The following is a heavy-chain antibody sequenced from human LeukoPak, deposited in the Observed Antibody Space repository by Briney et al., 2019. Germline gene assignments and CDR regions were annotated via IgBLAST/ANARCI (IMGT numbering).Heavy chain of an antibody. CDR1: GFTFIGHW. D-gene: IGHD1-14*01. J-gene: IGHJ4*02. V-gene: IGHV3-7*01. CDR3: TRDRSRSEDD. CDR2: INQGGSDK. Sequence: GGSLRLSCAASGFTFIGHWMSWVRQAPGKGLEWVANINQGGSDKYYVDSVKGRFTISRDNANNLLYLQMNSLRGEDTAVYYCTRDRSRSEDDWGQGTLVTVSS.